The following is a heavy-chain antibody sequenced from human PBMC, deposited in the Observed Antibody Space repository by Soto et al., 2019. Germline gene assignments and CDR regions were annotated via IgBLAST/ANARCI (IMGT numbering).Heavy chain of an antibody. CDR3: VFFSGYGDY. CDR1: GVMPSRDS. V-gene: IGHV3-53*01. J-gene: IGHJ4*01. CDR2: IYSGGST. D-gene: IGHD2-15*01. Sequence: RESRRHRYSGSGVMPSRDSKLLFRQAPGKGLEWVSVIYSGGSTYYADSVKGRFTISRDNSKNTLYLQMNSLRAEDTAVYYCVFFSGYGDYR.